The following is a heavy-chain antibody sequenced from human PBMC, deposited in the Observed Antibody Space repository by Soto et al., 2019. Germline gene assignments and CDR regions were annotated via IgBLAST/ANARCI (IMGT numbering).Heavy chain of an antibody. CDR3: ARHRYSYGVYYFDY. J-gene: IGHJ4*02. V-gene: IGHV4-59*08. CDR2: IYYSGST. D-gene: IGHD5-18*01. Sequence: QVQLQESGPGLVKPSETLSLTCIVSGGSISNYYWSWIRQPPGKGLEWIGYIYYSGSTNYSPSLTSRVTISVDTSKNQFSLKLSSVTAADTAVYYCARHRYSYGVYYFDYWGQGTLVTVSS. CDR1: GGSISNYY.